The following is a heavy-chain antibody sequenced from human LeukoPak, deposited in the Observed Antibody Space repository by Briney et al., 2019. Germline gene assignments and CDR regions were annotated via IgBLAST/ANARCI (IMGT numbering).Heavy chain of an antibody. J-gene: IGHJ4*02. Sequence: GGSLRLSCAASGFTFDDYTMHWVRQAPGKGLEWVSLMSWDGGNTYYADSVKGRFTISRDNSKKSLYLQMNSLRAEDAAVYYCVRGGGNFDYWGQGTLVTVSS. CDR3: VRGGGNFDY. CDR2: MSWDGGNT. CDR1: GFTFDDYT. V-gene: IGHV3-43*01. D-gene: IGHD2-15*01.